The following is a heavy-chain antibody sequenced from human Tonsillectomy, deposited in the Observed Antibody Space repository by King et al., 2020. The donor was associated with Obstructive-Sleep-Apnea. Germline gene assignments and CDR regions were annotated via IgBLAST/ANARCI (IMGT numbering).Heavy chain of an antibody. CDR1: GGRFGSYA. Sequence: QLVQSGAEVMKPGSSVKISCKASGGRFGSYAMSWVRQAPGQGLEWMGGIIPVSGTPDYAQKFQGRVTITADEYSSTTYMELSSLRSEDTAVYYCATGEGHIVGMTAYTFYIWGQGTMVAVSS. CDR3: ATGEGHIVGMTAYTFYI. D-gene: IGHD2-21*02. CDR2: IIPVSGTP. V-gene: IGHV1-69*01. J-gene: IGHJ3*02.